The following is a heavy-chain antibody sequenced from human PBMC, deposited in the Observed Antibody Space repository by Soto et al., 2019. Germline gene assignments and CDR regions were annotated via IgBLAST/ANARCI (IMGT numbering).Heavy chain of an antibody. CDR1: GGTFSSYA. J-gene: IGHJ6*02. V-gene: IGHV1-69*06. D-gene: IGHD6-6*01. CDR3: ARAGPEYSSSSGYYYGMDV. Sequence: SVKVSCKASGGTFSSYAISWVRQAPGQGLEWMGGIIPIFGTANYAQEFQGRVTITADKSTSTAYMELSSLRSEDTAVYYCARAGPEYSSSSGYYYGMDVWGQGTTVTVSS. CDR2: IIPIFGTA.